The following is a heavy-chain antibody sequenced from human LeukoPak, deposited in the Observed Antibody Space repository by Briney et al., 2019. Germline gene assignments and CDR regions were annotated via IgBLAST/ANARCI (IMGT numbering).Heavy chain of an antibody. Sequence: GGSLRLSCAASGFTFDDYAMHWVRQAPGKGLEWVSGISWNSGSIGYADSVKGRFTISRDNAKNSLYLQMNSLRAEDMALYYCAKTGIGGELSAQDYYFDYWGQGTLVTVSS. V-gene: IGHV3-9*03. CDR2: ISWNSGSI. CDR3: AKTGIGGELSAQDYYFDY. J-gene: IGHJ4*02. D-gene: IGHD3-16*02. CDR1: GFTFDDYA.